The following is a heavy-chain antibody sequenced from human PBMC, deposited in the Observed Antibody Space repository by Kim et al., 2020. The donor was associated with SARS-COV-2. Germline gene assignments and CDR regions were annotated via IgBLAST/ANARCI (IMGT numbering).Heavy chain of an antibody. CDR3: AAGTPNYYYYGMDV. V-gene: IGHV3-53*01. Sequence: DSVKGRFTISRDNSKNTLYLQMNSLRAEDTAVYYCAAGTPNYYYYGMDVWGQGTTVTVSS. J-gene: IGHJ6*02. D-gene: IGHD6-13*01.